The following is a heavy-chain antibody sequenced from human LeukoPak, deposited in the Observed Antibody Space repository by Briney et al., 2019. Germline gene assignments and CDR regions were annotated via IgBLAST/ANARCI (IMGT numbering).Heavy chain of an antibody. CDR1: GFTFSSYS. Sequence: GGSLRLSCAASGFTFSSYSMNWVRQAPGKGLEWVSSISSSSSYIYYADSVKGRFTISRDNAKNSLYLQMNSLRAEDTAVYYCARDPQYYDILTGYYYWGQGTLVTVSP. CDR2: ISSSSSYI. J-gene: IGHJ4*02. CDR3: ARDPQYYDILTGYYY. V-gene: IGHV3-21*01. D-gene: IGHD3-9*01.